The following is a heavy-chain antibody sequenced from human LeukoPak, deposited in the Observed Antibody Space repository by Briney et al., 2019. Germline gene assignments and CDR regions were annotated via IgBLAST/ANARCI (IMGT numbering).Heavy chain of an antibody. Sequence: PSETLSLTCAVSGYSISSGDYWGWIRQSPGTGLGWLGSIYRSGSTHYTPSVKSRVTIAVDTHKNQFSLSLNSVTAADTAVYSCARNPSTQGYFDYWGQGTLVTVSS. CDR1: GYSISSGDY. V-gene: IGHV4-38-2*01. CDR2: IYRSGST. CDR3: ARNPSTQGYFDY. D-gene: IGHD2-2*01. J-gene: IGHJ4*02.